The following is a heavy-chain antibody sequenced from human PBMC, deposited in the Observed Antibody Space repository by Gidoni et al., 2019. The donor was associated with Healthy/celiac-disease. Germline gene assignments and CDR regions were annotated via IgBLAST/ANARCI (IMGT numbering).Heavy chain of an antibody. CDR3: ASRIELEGLYNWFDP. CDR2: IYYSGSP. CDR1: GGAISSSSYY. J-gene: IGHJ5*02. V-gene: IGHV4-39*01. Sequence: QLQLQESGPGLVKPSETLSLTCTVSGGAISSSSYYWGWIRQPPGKGLEWIGSIYYSGSPYYNPSLKSRVTISVDTSKNQFSLKLSSVTAADTAVYYCASRIELEGLYNWFDPWGQGTLVTVSS. D-gene: IGHD1-1*01.